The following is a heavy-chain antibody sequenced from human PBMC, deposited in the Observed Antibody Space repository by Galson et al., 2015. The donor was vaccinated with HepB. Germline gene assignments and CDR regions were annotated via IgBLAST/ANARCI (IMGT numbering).Heavy chain of an antibody. CDR2: ITYDGSDK. D-gene: IGHD3-10*01. J-gene: IGHJ4*02. V-gene: IGHV3-30*03. Sequence: SLRLSCAASGFIFSNYGMHWARQAPGKGLEWVAGITYDGSDKYYADSVKGRFTVSRDNSKNTLHLEMNSLRAEDTAVYYCSTGKPPITMAPTTGDFDSWGQGTLVTVSS. CDR3: STGKPPITMAPTTGDFDS. CDR1: GFIFSNYG.